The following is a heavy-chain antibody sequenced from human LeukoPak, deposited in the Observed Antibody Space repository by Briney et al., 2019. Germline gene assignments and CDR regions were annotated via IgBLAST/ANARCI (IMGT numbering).Heavy chain of an antibody. CDR2: IFYSGGS. D-gene: IGHD2-2*01. Sequence: PSETLSLTCTVSGGSISNYYWTWIRQPPGKGLEWIGYIFYSGGSNYNPSLKSRVTISVDTSKNHFSLKLSSVTTADTAVYYCARLGSTFDIWGQGTMVTVSS. CDR1: GGSISNYY. CDR3: ARLGSTFDI. J-gene: IGHJ3*02. V-gene: IGHV4-59*08.